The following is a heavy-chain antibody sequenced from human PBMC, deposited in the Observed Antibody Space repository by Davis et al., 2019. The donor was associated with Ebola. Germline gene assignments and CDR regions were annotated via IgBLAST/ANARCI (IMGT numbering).Heavy chain of an antibody. D-gene: IGHD1-26*01. J-gene: IGHJ4*02. Sequence: ASVKVSCKASGYTFTSYYMHWVRQAPGQGLEWMGIINPSGGSTSYAQKFQGRVTMTRDTSTSTVYMELSSLRSKDTAVYYCARVLWYGPLHSWSYYYDYWGQGTLVTVSS. CDR3: ARVLWYGPLHSWSYYYDY. CDR2: INPSGGST. CDR1: GYTFTSYY. V-gene: IGHV1-46*01.